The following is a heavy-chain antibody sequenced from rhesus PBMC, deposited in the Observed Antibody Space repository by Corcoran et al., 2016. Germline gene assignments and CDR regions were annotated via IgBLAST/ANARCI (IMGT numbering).Heavy chain of an antibody. J-gene: IGHJ6*01. Sequence: QVQLVQSGAEVKKPGTSVKLSCKASGYTFTSYYINWVRQAPGQVLEWKGWTNPSNGKTGYAQKFQGRVTMTRDTSTSTAYMELNSLRSEDTAVYYCAREAVMNTVYYYYGLDSWGQGVVVTVSS. CDR3: AREAVMNTVYYYYGLDS. CDR1: GYTFTSYY. D-gene: IGHD4-23*01. CDR2: TNPSNGKT. V-gene: IGHV1-200*01.